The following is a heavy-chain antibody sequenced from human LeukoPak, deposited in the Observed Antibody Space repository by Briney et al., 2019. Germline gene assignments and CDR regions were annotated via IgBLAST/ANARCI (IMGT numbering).Heavy chain of an antibody. CDR2: INSDTNIT. V-gene: IGHV3-48*02. D-gene: IGHD1-1*01. Sequence: GGSLRLSCVASGFSFSSYPMNWVRQAPGKGLEWVSHINSDTNITLYTASVSGRFTISRDNAKNSLYLHVNSLRDEDTAVYYCARDHDWSFDLWGQGALVTVSS. CDR3: ARDHDWSFDL. J-gene: IGHJ4*02. CDR1: GFSFSSYP.